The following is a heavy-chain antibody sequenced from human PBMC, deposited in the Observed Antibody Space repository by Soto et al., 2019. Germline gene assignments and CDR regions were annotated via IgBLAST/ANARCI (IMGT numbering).Heavy chain of an antibody. D-gene: IGHD3-3*01. Sequence: ASVKVSCKASGYTFTSYDINWVRQATGQGREWMGWMNPNSGNTGYAQKFQGRVTMTRNTSISTAYMELSSLRSEDTAVYYCARGSHNYDFWSGYYKNNWFDPWGQGXLVTVYS. CDR3: ARGSHNYDFWSGYYKNNWFDP. V-gene: IGHV1-8*01. J-gene: IGHJ5*02. CDR2: MNPNSGNT. CDR1: GYTFTSYD.